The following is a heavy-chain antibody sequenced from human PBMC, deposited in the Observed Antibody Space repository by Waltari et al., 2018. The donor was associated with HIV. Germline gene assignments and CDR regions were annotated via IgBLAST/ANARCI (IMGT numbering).Heavy chain of an antibody. CDR1: GFTVRSTY. CDR3: ARDRGDSSSLPMDV. CDR2: IYSGGST. Sequence: EVQLVESGGGLIQPGGSLRLSCAASGFTVRSTYLSWFRQAPGKGLEWVSVIYSGGSTYYADSVKGRFTIARDNSKNTLYLQMNSLRAEDTAVYYCARDRGDSSSLPMDVWGQGTTVTVSS. J-gene: IGHJ6*02. V-gene: IGHV3-53*01. D-gene: IGHD6-13*01.